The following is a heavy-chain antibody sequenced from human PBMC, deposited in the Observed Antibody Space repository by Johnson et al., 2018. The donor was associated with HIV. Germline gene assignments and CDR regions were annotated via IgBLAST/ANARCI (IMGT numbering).Heavy chain of an antibody. CDR3: ARERGGSSGWSDALDV. J-gene: IGHJ3*01. CDR1: GFTFSNYA. V-gene: IGHV3-30*04. CDR2: ISYDGSNK. D-gene: IGHD6-19*01. Sequence: VQVVESGGGVVQPGRSLRLSCAASGFTFSNYALHWVRQAPGKGLEWVAVISYDGSNKYYADSVKGRFTISRDNSKNTLYLQMNSLRAEDTAVYYCARERGGSSGWSDALDVWGQGTMVTVSS.